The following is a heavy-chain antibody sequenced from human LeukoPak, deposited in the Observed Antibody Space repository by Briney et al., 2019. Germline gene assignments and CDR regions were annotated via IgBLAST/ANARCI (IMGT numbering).Heavy chain of an antibody. CDR1: GHTFTSYG. V-gene: IGHV1-18*04. CDR2: ISAYGHT. J-gene: IGHJ3*02. Sequence: ASVKVSCKASGHTFTSYGISWVRQAPGQGLEWMGWISAYGHTNYAQKFQGRVTMTTGTSTGTAYMELRSLRSDDTAVYYCARDRQEWLYAFDIWGQGTMVTVSS. D-gene: IGHD6-19*01. CDR3: ARDRQEWLYAFDI.